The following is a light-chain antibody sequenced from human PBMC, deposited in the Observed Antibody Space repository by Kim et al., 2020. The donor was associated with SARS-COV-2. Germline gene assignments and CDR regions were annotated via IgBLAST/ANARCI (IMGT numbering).Light chain of an antibody. V-gene: IGKV3-20*01. CDR3: QQYGSSRGFT. CDR1: QTVGSNY. J-gene: IGKJ3*01. Sequence: ESVLTQSPGTLSLSPGERATLSCRASQTVGSNYLAWYQQKPGQAPRLLIYGASSRATGIPDRFSGRGSGTDFTLTISRLEPEDFAVYYCQQYGSSRGFTFGPGTKVDIK. CDR2: GAS.